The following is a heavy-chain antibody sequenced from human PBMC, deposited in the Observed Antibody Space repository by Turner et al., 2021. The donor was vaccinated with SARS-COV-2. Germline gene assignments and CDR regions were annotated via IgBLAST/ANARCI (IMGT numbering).Heavy chain of an antibody. CDR1: GYTFTDCI. D-gene: IGHD6-25*01. CDR3: ARGLAAGTSWFDP. J-gene: IGHJ5*02. CDR2: INPNGAT. V-gene: IGHV1-2*02. Sequence: QVQLVQSGTAVKTPGASVKASCRASGYTFTDCIIHWVLQAPGQGREWMRWINPNGATRYAQRFQGRFIMTRDTSISTAYMDLSRLISDDTALYYCARGLAAGTSWFDPWGQGTLVTVSS.